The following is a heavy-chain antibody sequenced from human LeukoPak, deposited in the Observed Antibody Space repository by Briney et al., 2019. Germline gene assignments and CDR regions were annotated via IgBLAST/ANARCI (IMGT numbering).Heavy chain of an antibody. Sequence: SETLSLTCAVYGGSFSGYYWSWIRQPPGKGLEWIGEINHSGSTNYNPSLKSRATISVDTSKNQFSLKLSSVTAADTAVYYCARRGRGYCSSTSCYRAGAFDIWGQGTMVTVSS. CDR1: GGSFSGYY. CDR3: ARRGRGYCSSTSCYRAGAFDI. D-gene: IGHD2-2*02. J-gene: IGHJ3*02. CDR2: INHSGST. V-gene: IGHV4-34*01.